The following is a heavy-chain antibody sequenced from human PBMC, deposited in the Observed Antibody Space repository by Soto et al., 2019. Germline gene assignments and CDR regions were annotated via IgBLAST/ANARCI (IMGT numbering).Heavy chain of an antibody. Sequence: QVQLQESGPGLVRPSQSLSLTCSVSGGSVNSAAYYWSWVRQFPGKGLEWIGYVYYTGTTYYNPSLQSRINNSVDTSKNQFSLKLNSLTAADTAVYYCARVVPALFNNPDPRGRGTLVTVSS. V-gene: IGHV4-31*03. D-gene: IGHD3-10*02. CDR3: ARVVPALFNNPDP. CDR1: GGSVNSAAYY. CDR2: VYYTGTT. J-gene: IGHJ5*02.